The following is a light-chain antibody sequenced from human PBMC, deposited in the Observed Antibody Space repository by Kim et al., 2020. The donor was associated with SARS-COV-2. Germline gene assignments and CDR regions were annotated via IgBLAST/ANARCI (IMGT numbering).Light chain of an antibody. J-gene: IGKJ5*01. CDR2: AAS. CDR3: QQLNKHT. Sequence: LFASVGDRVTITCRASQGISSYLAWYQQKPGKAPKLLIYAASTLQSGVPSRFSGSGSGTDFTLTISSLQPEDFATYYCQQLNKHTFGQGTRLEIK. CDR1: QGISSY. V-gene: IGKV1-9*01.